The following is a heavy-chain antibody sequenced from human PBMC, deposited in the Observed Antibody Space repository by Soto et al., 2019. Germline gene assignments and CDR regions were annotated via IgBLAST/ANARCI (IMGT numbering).Heavy chain of an antibody. V-gene: IGHV4-61*08. J-gene: IGHJ4*02. CDR1: GGSIDSGDYY. Sequence: PSETLSLTCTVSGGSIDSGDYYWSWIRQPPGKGLEWIGYVYYSGTTNYNPFLKSRVTLSLDKSKNQFSLKMNSVTAADTAVYYCARFIPQPYYFDYWGQGTLVTVSS. D-gene: IGHD2-2*01. CDR3: ARFIPQPYYFDY. CDR2: VYYSGTT.